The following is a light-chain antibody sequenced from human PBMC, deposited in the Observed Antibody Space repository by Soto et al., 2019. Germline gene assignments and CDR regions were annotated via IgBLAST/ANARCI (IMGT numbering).Light chain of an antibody. CDR1: SSNIGSNT. V-gene: IGLV1-44*01. Sequence: QSVLTQPPSASRTPGPRGTISCSGNSSNIGSNTVNWYQQLPGTAPKLLIYSNNQRPSGVPDRFSGSKSGTSASLAISGLQSEDEADYYCAAWDDTLNGRYVFGTGTKVTVL. CDR2: SNN. J-gene: IGLJ1*01. CDR3: AAWDDTLNGRYV.